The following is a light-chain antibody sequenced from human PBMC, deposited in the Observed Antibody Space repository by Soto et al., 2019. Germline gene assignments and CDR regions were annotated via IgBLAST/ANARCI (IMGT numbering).Light chain of an antibody. CDR3: AAWDDSLNGYV. Sequence: QSALTQPPSTSGTPGQRVTISCSGSSSNIGSESVNWYQQLPGTAPKLLIYSYNQRPSGVPDRFSGSKSGTSASLAIRGLQSEDEADYICAAWDDSLNGYVFGLGTKVTVL. V-gene: IGLV1-44*01. CDR1: SSNIGSES. CDR2: SYN. J-gene: IGLJ1*01.